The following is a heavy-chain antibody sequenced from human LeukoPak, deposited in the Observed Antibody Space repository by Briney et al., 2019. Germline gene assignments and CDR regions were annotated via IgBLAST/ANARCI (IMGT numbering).Heavy chain of an antibody. J-gene: IGHJ4*02. CDR1: GGTFSSYA. V-gene: IGHV1-69*05. D-gene: IGHD3-10*01. CDR3: AGSIWFGEFNAEVVFDY. CDR2: IIPIFGTA. Sequence: SVKVSCKASGGTFSSYAISWVRQAPGQGLEWMGGIIPIFGTANYAQKFQGRVAITTDGSTSTAYMELSSLRSEDTAVYYCAGSIWFGEFNAEVVFDYWGQGTLVTVSS.